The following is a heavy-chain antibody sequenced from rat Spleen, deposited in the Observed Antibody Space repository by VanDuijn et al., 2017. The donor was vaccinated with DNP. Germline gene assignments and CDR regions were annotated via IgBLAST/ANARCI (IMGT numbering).Heavy chain of an antibody. Sequence: QVQLKETGPGLVQPTQTLSLTCTVSGFSLTSYHVHWVRQPPGKGLEWMGVMWSDGDTSYNSALKSRLSISRDTTKSQVFLKMNSLQTEDTATYYCARDPTEGINWYFDFWGPGTMVTVSS. CDR1: GFSLTSYH. J-gene: IGHJ1*01. CDR3: ARDPTEGINWYFDF. CDR2: MWSDGDT. V-gene: IGHV2-32*01. D-gene: IGHD1-11*01.